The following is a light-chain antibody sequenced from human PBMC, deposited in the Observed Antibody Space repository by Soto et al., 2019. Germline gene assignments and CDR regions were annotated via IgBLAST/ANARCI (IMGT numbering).Light chain of an antibody. CDR1: SSDIGGYKY. J-gene: IGLJ1*01. CDR3: FSYTSSTMYV. CDR2: DVI. V-gene: IGLV2-14*03. Sequence: QSALTQPASVSGSPGQSITISCTGSSSDIGGYKYVSWYQHHPGKAPQLIIFDVINRPSGVSNRFSGSKSGNTASLTIFGRQAEDEADYYCFSYTSSTMYVFGTGTKVTVL.